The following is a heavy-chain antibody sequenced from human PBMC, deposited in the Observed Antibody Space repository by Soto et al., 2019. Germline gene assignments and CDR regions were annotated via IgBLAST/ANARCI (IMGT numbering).Heavy chain of an antibody. D-gene: IGHD2-2*03. Sequence: SETLSLTCAVYGGPFSSNYWNWIRQPPGKGLEWIGEINHSGSSKYNPSLKSRITMSVDASKDQFSLKLSSVTAADTAVYYCARGRRSGYCSSASCYMLDSWGQGALVTVSS. V-gene: IGHV4-34*01. CDR2: INHSGSS. CDR3: ARGRRSGYCSSASCYMLDS. J-gene: IGHJ4*02. CDR1: GGPFSSNY.